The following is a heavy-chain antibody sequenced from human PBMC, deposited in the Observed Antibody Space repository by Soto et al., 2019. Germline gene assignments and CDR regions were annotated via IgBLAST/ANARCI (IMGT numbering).Heavy chain of an antibody. J-gene: IGHJ3*02. CDR1: GYTFTSYY. CDR3: ARDRGYKYGPGAFDI. Sequence: ASVKVSCKASGYTFTSYYMHWVRQAPGQGLEWMGWISAYNGNTNYAQKLQGRVTMTTDTSTSTAYMELRSLRSDDTAVYSCARDRGYKYGPGAFDIWGQGTMVTVSS. CDR2: ISAYNGNT. D-gene: IGHD5-12*01. V-gene: IGHV1-18*04.